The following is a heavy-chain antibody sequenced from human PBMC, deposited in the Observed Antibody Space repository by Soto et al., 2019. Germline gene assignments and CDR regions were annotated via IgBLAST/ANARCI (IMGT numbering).Heavy chain of an antibody. V-gene: IGHV3-30*18. J-gene: IGHJ4*02. Sequence: GGSLRLSCAASGFTFISYGMHWVRQAPGKGLEWVAVISYDGSNKYYADSVKGRFTISRDNSKNTLYLQMNSLGAEDTAVYYCAKADSSGYLFDYWGQGTLVTVSS. CDR2: ISYDGSNK. D-gene: IGHD3-22*01. CDR3: AKADSSGYLFDY. CDR1: GFTFISYG.